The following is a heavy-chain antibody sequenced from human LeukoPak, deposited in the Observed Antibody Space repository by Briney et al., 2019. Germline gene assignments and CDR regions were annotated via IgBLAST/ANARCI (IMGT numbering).Heavy chain of an antibody. CDR1: GFTFSNAW. CDR3: AKGDSSGYWYFPS. J-gene: IGHJ4*02. V-gene: IGHV3-21*01. CDR2: ITSSSSTI. D-gene: IGHD3-22*01. Sequence: PGGSLRLPCAASGFTFSNAWMSWVRQAPGKGLEWVSSITSSSSTICYADSVKGRFTISRDNAKNSLYLQMNSLRAEDTAMYFCAKGDSSGYWYFPSSGQGTLVTVSS.